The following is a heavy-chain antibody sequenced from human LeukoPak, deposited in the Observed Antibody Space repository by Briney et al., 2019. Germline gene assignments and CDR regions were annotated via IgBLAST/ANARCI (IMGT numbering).Heavy chain of an antibody. D-gene: IGHD2-8*01. CDR2: IKQDGSEK. J-gene: IGHJ4*02. CDR1: GFTFSSYW. V-gene: IGHV3-7*01. Sequence: GGSLRLSCAASGFTFSSYWMSWVRQAPGKGLEWVANIKQDGSEKYYVDSVKGRFTISRDNAKNSLYLQMNSLRAEDTAVYYCARDGGRWVYYTVDYWGQGTLVAVSS. CDR3: ARDGGRWVYYTVDY.